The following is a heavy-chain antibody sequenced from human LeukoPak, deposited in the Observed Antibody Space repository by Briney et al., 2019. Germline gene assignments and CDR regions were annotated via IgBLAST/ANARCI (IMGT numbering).Heavy chain of an antibody. CDR1: GFNFHRYT. CDR2: AGWAGGTT. D-gene: IGHD3-10*02. J-gene: IGHJ4*02. CDR3: AKELDTMFFDY. V-gene: IGHV3-43*01. Sequence: GGSLRLSCATSGFNFHRYTIHWVRQAPGKGLEWVSLAGWAGGTTYYSDSVRGRFTISRDSGRNSVYLQMNSLTTDDTAFYFCAKELDTMFFDYWGQGALVTVSS.